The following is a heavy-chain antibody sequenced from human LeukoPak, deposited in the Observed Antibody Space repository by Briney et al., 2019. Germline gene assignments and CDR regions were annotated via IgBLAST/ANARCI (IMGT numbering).Heavy chain of an antibody. CDR1: GYTFTSYD. V-gene: IGHV1-8*01. J-gene: IGHJ5*02. CDR3: ATDMNNYALGSDP. D-gene: IGHD3-10*01. Sequence: ASVKVSCKASGYTFTSYDINWARQATGQGLEWMGWMNPNSGNTGYAQKFQGRVTMTRNTSISTAYMELSSLRSDDTAVYYCATDMNNYALGSDPWGQGSLVTVSS. CDR2: MNPNSGNT.